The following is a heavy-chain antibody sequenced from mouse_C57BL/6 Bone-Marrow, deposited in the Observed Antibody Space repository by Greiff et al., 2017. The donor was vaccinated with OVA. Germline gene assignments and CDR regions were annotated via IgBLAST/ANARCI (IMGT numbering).Heavy chain of an antibody. Sequence: EVQGVESGGDLVKPGGSLKLSCAASGFTFSSYGMSWVRQTPDKRLEWVATISSGGSYTYYPDSVKGRFTISRDNAKNTLYLQMSSLKSEDTAMYYCARGRTGTSFDYWGQGTTLTVSS. CDR3: ARGRTGTSFDY. J-gene: IGHJ2*01. D-gene: IGHD4-1*01. V-gene: IGHV5-6*01. CDR2: ISSGGSYT. CDR1: GFTFSSYG.